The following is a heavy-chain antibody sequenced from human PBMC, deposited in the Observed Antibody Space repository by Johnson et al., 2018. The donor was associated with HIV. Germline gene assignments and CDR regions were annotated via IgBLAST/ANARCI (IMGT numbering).Heavy chain of an antibody. Sequence: QVQLVESGGGVVQPGRSLRLSCAASGFTFSDYYMSWIRQAPGKGLEWVSYISSSGSTIYYADSVKGRFTISRDSSKNTLFLHMNSLRAEDTAMYYCARRCSSSSCSHGAFDIWGQGTVVTVSS. J-gene: IGHJ3*02. CDR2: ISSSGSTI. V-gene: IGHV3-11*01. CDR1: GFTFSDYY. D-gene: IGHD2-2*01. CDR3: ARRCSSSSCSHGAFDI.